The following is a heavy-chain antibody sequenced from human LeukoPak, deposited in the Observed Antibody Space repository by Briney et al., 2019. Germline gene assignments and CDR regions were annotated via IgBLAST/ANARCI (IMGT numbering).Heavy chain of an antibody. CDR1: GGSVSSGSYY. Sequence: SETLSLTCTVSGGSVSSGSYYWSWIRQPPGKGLEWIGYIYYSGSTNYNPSLKSRVTISVDTSKNQFSLKLSSVTAADTAVYYCARASSGWYPHFDYWGQGTLVTVSS. D-gene: IGHD6-19*01. V-gene: IGHV4-61*01. J-gene: IGHJ4*02. CDR3: ARASSGWYPHFDY. CDR2: IYYSGST.